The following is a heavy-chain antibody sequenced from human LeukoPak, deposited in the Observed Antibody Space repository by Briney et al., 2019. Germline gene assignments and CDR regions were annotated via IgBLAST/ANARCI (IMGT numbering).Heavy chain of an antibody. Sequence: GGSLRLSCAASGFTFSSYGMHWVRQAPGKGLEWVAVISYDGSNKYYAASVKGRFTISRDNSKNTLYLQMNSLRGEDTAVYYCASESGPYSSSWIDYWGQGTLVTVSS. V-gene: IGHV3-30*03. CDR3: ASESGPYSSSWIDY. CDR1: GFTFSSYG. J-gene: IGHJ4*02. CDR2: ISYDGSNK. D-gene: IGHD6-13*01.